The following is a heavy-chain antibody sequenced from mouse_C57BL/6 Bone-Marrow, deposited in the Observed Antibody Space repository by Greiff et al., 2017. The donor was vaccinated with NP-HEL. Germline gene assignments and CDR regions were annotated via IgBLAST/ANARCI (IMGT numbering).Heavy chain of an antibody. Sequence: EVKLMESGGGLVKPGGSLKLSCAASGFTFSSYAMSWVRQTPEKRLEWVATISDGGSYTYYPANVKGRFTISRDNAKNNLYLQMSHLKSEDTAMYYCARSDPRAAMDYWGQGTSVTVSS. J-gene: IGHJ4*01. V-gene: IGHV5-4*03. CDR1: GFTFSSYA. CDR2: ISDGGSYT. CDR3: ARSDPRAAMDY. D-gene: IGHD3-3*01.